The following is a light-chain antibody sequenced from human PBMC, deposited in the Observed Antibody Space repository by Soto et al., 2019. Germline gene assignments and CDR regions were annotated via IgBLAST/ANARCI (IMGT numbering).Light chain of an antibody. CDR2: EVR. V-gene: IGLV2-14*01. J-gene: IGLJ3*02. CDR3: SAYTARSTLV. Sequence: HSFLTQPASVSESAGQSITISCSGTMRDVGAYNLVSWYQQHPGTAPKLIIYEVRNRPSGISSRFSGSRSGNTASLTISGLQSEDEGDYYCSAYTARSTLVFGGGTKVTVL. CDR1: MRDVGAYNL.